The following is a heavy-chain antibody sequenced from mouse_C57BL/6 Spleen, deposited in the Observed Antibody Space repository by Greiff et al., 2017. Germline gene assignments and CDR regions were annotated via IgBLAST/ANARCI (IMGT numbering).Heavy chain of an antibody. V-gene: IGHV1-63*01. CDR3: ARSGDYYGSRAWFAY. J-gene: IGHJ3*01. CDR2: IYPGGGYT. CDR1: GYTFTNYW. D-gene: IGHD1-1*01. Sequence: QVQLKESGAELVRPGPSVKMSCKASGYTFTNYWIGWAKQRPGHGLEWIGDIYPGGGYTNYNEKFKGKATLTADKSSSTAYMQFSSLTSEDSAIYYCARSGDYYGSRAWFAYWGQGTLVTVSA.